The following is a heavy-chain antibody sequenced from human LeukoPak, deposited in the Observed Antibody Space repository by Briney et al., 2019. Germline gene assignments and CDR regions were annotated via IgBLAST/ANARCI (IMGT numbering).Heavy chain of an antibody. V-gene: IGHV1-24*01. CDR3: ATDLSSGWYLGY. CDR2: FDPEDGET. Sequence: ASVKVSCKVSGYTLTELSMHWVRQAPGKGLEGMGGFDPEDGETIYAQKFQGRVTMTEDTSTDTAYMELSSLRSEDTAVYYCATDLSSGWYLGYWGQGTLVTVSS. CDR1: GYTLTELS. D-gene: IGHD6-19*01. J-gene: IGHJ4*02.